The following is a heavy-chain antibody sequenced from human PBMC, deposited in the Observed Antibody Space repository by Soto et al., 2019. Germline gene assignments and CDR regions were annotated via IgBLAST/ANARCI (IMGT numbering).Heavy chain of an antibody. CDR3: ARDWCSGTSCYCDY. Sequence: ASVKLSCKASGYTFTSNARHWVRQAPGQRLEWMGWINAGNGNTKYSQKFQGRVTIIRDTSASTAYMELSSLRSEDTAVYYCARDWCSGTSCYCDYWGQGTLVTVSS. D-gene: IGHD2-2*01. CDR1: GYTFTSNA. CDR2: INAGNGNT. J-gene: IGHJ4*02. V-gene: IGHV1-3*01.